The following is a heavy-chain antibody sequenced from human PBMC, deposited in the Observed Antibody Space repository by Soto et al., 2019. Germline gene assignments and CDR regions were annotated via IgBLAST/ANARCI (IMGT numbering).Heavy chain of an antibody. D-gene: IGHD3-22*01. V-gene: IGHV3-73*01. Sequence: AGGSLRLSCAASGFTFGASALQWVRQASGKGLEWLGRIGSKGEAYATTYAASVKDRVTLSRDDSKKTAYLQMNSLISEDTAVYYCATPQDYDGCLDSWGQGTLVTVSS. J-gene: IGHJ4*02. CDR1: GFTFGASA. CDR3: ATPQDYDGCLDS. CDR2: IGSKGEAYAT.